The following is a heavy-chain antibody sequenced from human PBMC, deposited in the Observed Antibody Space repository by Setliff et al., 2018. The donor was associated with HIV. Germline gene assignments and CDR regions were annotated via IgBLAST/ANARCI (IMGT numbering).Heavy chain of an antibody. CDR1: GASVTSSSYY. Sequence: PSETLSLTCSVSGASVTSSSYYWSWIRQPPGMGLEWIGEVNRGRRTNYNSSLKSRVTISIDTSRNQFSLTVSSVTAADTAVYYCAREIPYSYGGRGHPLWGQGTLVTVSS. CDR2: VNRGRRT. J-gene: IGHJ4*02. CDR3: AREIPYSYGGRGHPL. D-gene: IGHD3-22*01. V-gene: IGHV4-39*07.